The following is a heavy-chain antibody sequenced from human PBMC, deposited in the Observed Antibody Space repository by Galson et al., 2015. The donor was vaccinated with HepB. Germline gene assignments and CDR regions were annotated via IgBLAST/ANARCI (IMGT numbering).Heavy chain of an antibody. Sequence: SLRLRYAASGFTFSNYALNWVRPAPAMELKWVSTISGSGGSTYYADSLKGRFTIARDNSKNPLYLQMNSLRAEDTALYYCATYPGVPVAGTGYYYYGTDVWGQGTTVTGSS. D-gene: IGHD6-19*01. CDR1: GFTFSNYA. CDR2: ISGSGGST. V-gene: IGHV3-23*01. CDR3: ATYPGVPVAGTGYYYYGTDV. J-gene: IGHJ6*02.